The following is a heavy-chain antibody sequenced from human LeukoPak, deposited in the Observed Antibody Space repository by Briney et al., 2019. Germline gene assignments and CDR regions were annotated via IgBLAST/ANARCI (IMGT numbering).Heavy chain of an antibody. CDR3: AKDGSDGPWDFDY. J-gene: IGHJ4*02. Sequence: GGSLRLSCAVSGFSFSNYAMSWVRQAPGKGLEWVSAISGSGGSTYYADSVKGRFTISRDNSKNTLYLQMNSLRAEDTAVYYCAKDGSDGPWDFDYWGQGTLVTVSS. V-gene: IGHV3-23*01. D-gene: IGHD5-12*01. CDR2: ISGSGGST. CDR1: GFSFSNYA.